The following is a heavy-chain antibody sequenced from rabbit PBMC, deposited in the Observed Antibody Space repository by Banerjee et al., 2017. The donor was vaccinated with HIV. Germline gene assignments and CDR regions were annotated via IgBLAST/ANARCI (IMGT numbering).Heavy chain of an antibody. V-gene: IGHV1S45*01. CDR2: IGAGSDTIT. CDR1: GFSFSSGYW. CDR3: ARSAGGSGFYAFDL. J-gene: IGHJ4*01. D-gene: IGHD1-1*01. Sequence: QEQLEESGGDLVKPEGSLTLTCTASGFSFSSGYWICWVRQAPGKGPEWIACIGAGSDTITYYASWAKGRFTISKTSSTTVTLQMTSLTAVDTATYFCARSAGGSGFYAFDLWGPGTLVTV.